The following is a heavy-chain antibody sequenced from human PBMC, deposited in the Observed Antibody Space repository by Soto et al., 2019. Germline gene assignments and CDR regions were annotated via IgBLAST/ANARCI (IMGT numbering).Heavy chain of an antibody. CDR2: IIPIFGTA. CDR3: ARGVRGYCSSTSCYTHLGY. J-gene: IGHJ4*02. V-gene: IGHV1-69*13. Sequence: ASVKVSCKASGGTFSSYAISWVRQAPGQGLEWMGGIIPIFGTANYAQKFQGRVTITADESTSTAYMELSSLRSEDTAVYYCARGVRGYCSSTSCYTHLGYWGQGTLVTAPQ. CDR1: GGTFSSYA. D-gene: IGHD2-2*02.